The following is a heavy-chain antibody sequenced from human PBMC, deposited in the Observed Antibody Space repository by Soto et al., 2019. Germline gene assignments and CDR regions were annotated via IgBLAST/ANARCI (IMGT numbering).Heavy chain of an antibody. D-gene: IGHD6-13*01. CDR2: INHSGST. J-gene: IGHJ4*02. V-gene: IGHV4-34*01. CDR3: ARRRSSRENDY. CDR1: GGSFSGYY. Sequence: SETLSLTCAVYGGSFSGYYWSWIRQPPGKGLEWIGEINHSGSTNYNPSLKSRVTISVDTSKNQFSLKLGSVTAADTAVYYCARRRSSRENDYWGQGTLVTISS.